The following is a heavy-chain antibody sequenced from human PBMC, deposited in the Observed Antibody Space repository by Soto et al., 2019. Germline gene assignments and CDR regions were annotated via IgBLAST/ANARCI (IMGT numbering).Heavy chain of an antibody. V-gene: IGHV3-15*07. J-gene: IGHJ6*02. CDR2: IKSKTDGGTT. CDR1: GFTFSNAW. CDR3: TTGQSYYDFWSGYRYYYYYGMDV. D-gene: IGHD3-3*01. Sequence: GGSLRLSCAASGFTFSNAWMNWVRQAPGKGLEWVGRIKSKTDGGTTDYDAPVKGRFTISRDDSKNTLYLQMNSLKTEDTAVYYCTTGQSYYDFWSGYRYYYYYGMDVWGQGTTVTVS.